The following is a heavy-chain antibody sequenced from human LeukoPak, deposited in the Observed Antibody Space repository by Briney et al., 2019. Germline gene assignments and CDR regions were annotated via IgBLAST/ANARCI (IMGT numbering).Heavy chain of an antibody. CDR1: GDSISSYY. Sequence: SETLSLTCTVSGDSISSYYWSWIRQPPGKGLEWIGEINHSGSTNYNPSLKSRVTISVDTSKNQFSLKLSSVTAADTAVYYCARGVPLPAAIDYFDYWGQGTLVTVSS. J-gene: IGHJ4*02. CDR2: INHSGST. V-gene: IGHV4-34*01. D-gene: IGHD2-2*01. CDR3: ARGVPLPAAIDYFDY.